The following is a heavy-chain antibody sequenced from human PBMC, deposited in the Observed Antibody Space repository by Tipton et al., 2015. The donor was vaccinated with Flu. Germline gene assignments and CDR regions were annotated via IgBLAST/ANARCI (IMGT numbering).Heavy chain of an antibody. J-gene: IGHJ4*02. V-gene: IGHV4-59*02. CDR1: GDSVSYYY. Sequence: TLSLTCTVSGDSVSYYYWNWIRQPPGKGLEWIGFSYYSGSTAYNPSLRSRVTISVDTSRNKFSLNLKSVTAADTAVYYCARDRGWPAALDSWRPGSLVTVSS. CDR3: ARDRGWPAALDS. D-gene: IGHD3-10*01. CDR2: SYYSGST.